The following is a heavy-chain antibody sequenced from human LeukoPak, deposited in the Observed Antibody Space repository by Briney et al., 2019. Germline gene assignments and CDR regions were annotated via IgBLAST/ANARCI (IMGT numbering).Heavy chain of an antibody. CDR1: GFTFSSYS. D-gene: IGHD5-18*01. J-gene: IGHJ5*02. CDR3: ARDNRRYSYGYGP. V-gene: IGHV3-21*01. Sequence: GGSLRLSCAASGFTFSSYSMNWVRQAPGKGLEWVSSISSSSSYIYYADSVKGRFTISRDNAKNSLYLQMNSLRAEDTAVYYCARDNRRYSYGYGPWGQGTLVTVSS. CDR2: ISSSSSYI.